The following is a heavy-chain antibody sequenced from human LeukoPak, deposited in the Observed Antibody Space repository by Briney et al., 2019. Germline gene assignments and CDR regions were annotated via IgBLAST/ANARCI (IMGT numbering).Heavy chain of an antibody. V-gene: IGHV4-39*01. J-gene: IGHJ4*02. CDR3: VSPRGFSYGYFDY. D-gene: IGHD5-18*01. CDR1: GGSIISSSAY. Sequence: AETLSLTRTFSGGSIISSSAYWGWIRQPPGKGLEGIGSIYYSKNTYYNPSLKSRVTISAETSKNQFSLTLGSVSATDTVVYYCVSPRGFSYGYFDYWGQGTLVTVSS. CDR2: IYYSKNT.